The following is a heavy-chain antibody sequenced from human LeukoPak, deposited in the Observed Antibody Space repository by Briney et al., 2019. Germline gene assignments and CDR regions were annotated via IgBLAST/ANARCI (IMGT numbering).Heavy chain of an antibody. J-gene: IGHJ6*02. CDR3: ARKVVQYYYDSRWGLGMDV. CDR1: GGSISSSNW. CDR2: IYHSGST. V-gene: IGHV4-4*02. Sequence: PSETLSLTCAVSGGSISSSNWWSWVRQPPGKGLEWIGEIYHSGSTNYNPSLKSRVTISVDKSKNQFSLKLSSVTAADTAVYYYARKVVQYYYDSRWGLGMDVWGQGTTVTVSS. D-gene: IGHD3-22*01.